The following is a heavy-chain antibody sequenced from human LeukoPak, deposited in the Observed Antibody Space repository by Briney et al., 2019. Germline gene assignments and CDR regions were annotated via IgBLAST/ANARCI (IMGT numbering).Heavy chain of an antibody. CDR1: GFTFDDYA. V-gene: IGHV3-53*01. J-gene: IGHJ4*02. D-gene: IGHD4/OR15-4a*01. CDR3: ARRAGAYSHPYDY. CDR2: IYSGGST. Sequence: GGSLRLSCAASGFTFDDYAMHWVRQAPGKGLEWVSFIYSGGSTYYADSVKGRFTISRDNSKNTLYLQMNSLRADDTAVYYCARRAGAYSHPYDYWGQGTLVTVSS.